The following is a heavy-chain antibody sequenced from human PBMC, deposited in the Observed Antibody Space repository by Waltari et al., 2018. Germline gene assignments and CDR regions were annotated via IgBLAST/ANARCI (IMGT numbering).Heavy chain of an antibody. CDR2: IYWNDDK. D-gene: IGHD3-22*01. CDR3: AHSRTQNYYDSSGSPGYFDY. Sequence: QITLKESGPTLVKPTQTLTLTCTFSGFSLSTSGVGVGWIRQPPGKALEWLALIYWNDDKRYSPSLKSRLTITKDTSKNQVVLTMTNMDPVDTATYYCAHSRTQNYYDSSGSPGYFDYWGQGTLVTVSS. CDR1: GFSLSTSGVG. J-gene: IGHJ4*02. V-gene: IGHV2-5*01.